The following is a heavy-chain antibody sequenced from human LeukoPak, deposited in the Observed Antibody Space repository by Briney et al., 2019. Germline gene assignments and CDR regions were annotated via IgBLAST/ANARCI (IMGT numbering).Heavy chain of an antibody. V-gene: IGHV1-2*06. Sequence: ASVKVSCKASGYTFTGCYLHWVRQAPGRGLEWLGRIDPNGGGTNYAQKFQGRVTMTRGTSISTAYLELSSLRDDDTAVYYCARVKFYDTSGYYDHWGQGTPVTVSS. CDR2: IDPNGGGT. CDR3: ARVKFYDTSGYYDH. D-gene: IGHD3-22*01. CDR1: GYTFTGCY. J-gene: IGHJ4*02.